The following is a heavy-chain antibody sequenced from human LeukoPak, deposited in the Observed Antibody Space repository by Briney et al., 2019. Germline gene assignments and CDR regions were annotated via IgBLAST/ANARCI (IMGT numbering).Heavy chain of an antibody. CDR2: IKQDGSEK. CDR1: GFTFNRYY. J-gene: IGHJ4*02. CDR3: ARIKYYFDY. Sequence: PGGSLRLSCAASGFTFNRYYMSWVRQAPGKGLEWVANIKQDGSEKYYVDSVRGRFTISRDNAKNSLYLQMNSLRAEDTAVYYCARIKYYFDYWGQGTLVAVSS. V-gene: IGHV3-7*04.